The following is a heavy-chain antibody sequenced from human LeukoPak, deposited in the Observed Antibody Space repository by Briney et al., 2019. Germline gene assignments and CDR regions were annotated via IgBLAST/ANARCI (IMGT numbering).Heavy chain of an antibody. CDR3: AKDHDHDYVWGSHRYLYAFDI. J-gene: IGHJ3*02. CDR2: ISGSGGST. Sequence: GGSLRLSCAASGFTFSSYAMSWVRQAPGKGLEWVSAISGSGGSTYYADSVKGRFTISRDNSKNTLYLQMNSLRAEDTAVYYCAKDHDHDYVWGSHRYLYAFDIWGQGTMVTVSS. D-gene: IGHD3-16*02. V-gene: IGHV3-23*01. CDR1: GFTFSSYA.